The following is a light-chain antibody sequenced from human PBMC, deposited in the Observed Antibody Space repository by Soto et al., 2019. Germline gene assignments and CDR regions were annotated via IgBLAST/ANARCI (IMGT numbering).Light chain of an antibody. CDR3: CSYSTSNTHNYV. CDR2: EDN. Sequence: QSALTQPASVSGSPGQSITVSCTGTSSDIGGYNYVSWYQHHPGKAPQLIIYEDNLRPSGVSDRFSASKSGDTASLTISGLQAGDEADYYCCSYSTSNTHNYVFGTGTKLTVL. J-gene: IGLJ1*01. CDR1: SSDIGGYNY. V-gene: IGLV2-14*01.